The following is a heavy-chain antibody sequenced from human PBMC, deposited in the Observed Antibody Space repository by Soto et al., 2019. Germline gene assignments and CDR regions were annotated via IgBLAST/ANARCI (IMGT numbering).Heavy chain of an antibody. D-gene: IGHD1-26*01. J-gene: IGHJ5*02. CDR1: GGSISSSSYY. V-gene: IGHV4-39*01. Sequence: PSETLSLTCTVSGGSISSSSYYWGWIRQPPGKGLEWIGSSYYSGSTYYNPSLKRRVTISVATSKNQFSLTLSSVTAADTAVYYCARLLHGSYTYNWFDPWGQGTLVTVSS. CDR2: SYYSGST. CDR3: ARLLHGSYTYNWFDP.